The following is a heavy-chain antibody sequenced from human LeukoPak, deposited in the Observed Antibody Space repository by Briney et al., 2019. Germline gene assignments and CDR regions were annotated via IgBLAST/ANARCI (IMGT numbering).Heavy chain of an antibody. CDR3: AKDHRIAAEVAFDI. D-gene: IGHD6-13*01. J-gene: IGHJ3*02. Sequence: QPGGSLRLSCAASGFTFSSYGMHWVRQAPGKGLEWVAFIRYDGSNKYYADSVKGRFTISRDNSKNTLYLQMNSLRAEDTAVYYCAKDHRIAAEVAFDIWGQGTMVTVSS. V-gene: IGHV3-30*02. CDR1: GFTFSSYG. CDR2: IRYDGSNK.